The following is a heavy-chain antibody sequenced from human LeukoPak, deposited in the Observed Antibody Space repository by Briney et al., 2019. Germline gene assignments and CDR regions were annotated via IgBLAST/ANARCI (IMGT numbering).Heavy chain of an antibody. V-gene: IGHV4-59*08. CDR1: GGSISSYY. J-gene: IGHJ4*02. CDR3: ARISGLGYYYGSGNYYAFDY. CDR2: IYYSGST. Sequence: SETLSLTCTVSGGSISSYYWSWIRQPPGKGLEWIGYIYYSGSTNYNPSLESRVTISVDTSKNQFSLKLSSVTAADTAVYYCARISGLGYYYGSGNYYAFDYWGQGTLVTVS. D-gene: IGHD3-10*01.